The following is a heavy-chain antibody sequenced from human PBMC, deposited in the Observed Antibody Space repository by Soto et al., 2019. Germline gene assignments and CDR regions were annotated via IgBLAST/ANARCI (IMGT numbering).Heavy chain of an antibody. CDR3: ARGDYYDSSGPFSDAFDI. CDR1: GFTFSSYW. J-gene: IGHJ3*02. V-gene: IGHV3-7*04. D-gene: IGHD3-22*01. Sequence: GGSLRLSCAASGFTFSSYWMSWVRQAPGKGMEWVANIKQDGTEKWYVDSVKGRFTISRDNAKNSLYLQMNSLRVEDTAVYYCARGDYYDSSGPFSDAFDIWGQGTMVTVSS. CDR2: IKQDGTEK.